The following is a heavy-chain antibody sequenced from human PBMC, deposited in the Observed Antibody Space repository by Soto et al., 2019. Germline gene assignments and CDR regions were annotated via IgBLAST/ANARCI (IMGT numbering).Heavy chain of an antibody. CDR3: AAGQDIVVVPGHY. V-gene: IGHV1-58*01. J-gene: IGHJ4*02. Sequence: ASVKVSCKASGFTFTSSAVQWVRQARGQRLEWIGWIVVGSGNTNYAQKFQERVTITRDMSTSTAYMELSSLRSEDTAVYYYAAGQDIVVVPGHYWGQGTLVTVSS. D-gene: IGHD2-2*01. CDR2: IVVGSGNT. CDR1: GFTFTSSA.